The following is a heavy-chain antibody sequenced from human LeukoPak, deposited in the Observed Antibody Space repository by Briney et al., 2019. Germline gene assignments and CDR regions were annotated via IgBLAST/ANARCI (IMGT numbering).Heavy chain of an antibody. CDR2: IYYSGST. V-gene: IGHV4-59*08. Sequence: PSETLSLTCTVSGGSISSYYWSWIRKPPGKGLKGIGYIYYSGSTNYNPSLKSRVTISVDTSKNQFSLKLSSVTAADTAVYYCARCGYSLWPDRFDPWGQGTLVTVSS. CDR3: ARCGYSLWPDRFDP. J-gene: IGHJ5*02. CDR1: GGSISSYY. D-gene: IGHD5-18*01.